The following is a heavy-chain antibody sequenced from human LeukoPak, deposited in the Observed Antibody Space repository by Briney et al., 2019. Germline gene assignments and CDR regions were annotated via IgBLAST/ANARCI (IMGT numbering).Heavy chain of an antibody. CDR2: IIPIFGTA. D-gene: IGHD3-3*01. V-gene: IGHV1-69*13. J-gene: IGHJ4*02. Sequence: SVKVSCKASGGTFSSYAISWVRQAPGQGLEWMGGIIPIFGTANYAQKFQGRVTITADESTSTAYMELSSLRSEDTAVYYCATARLTIFGVVSHFDYWRQGTLVTVSS. CDR3: ATARLTIFGVVSHFDY. CDR1: GGTFSSYA.